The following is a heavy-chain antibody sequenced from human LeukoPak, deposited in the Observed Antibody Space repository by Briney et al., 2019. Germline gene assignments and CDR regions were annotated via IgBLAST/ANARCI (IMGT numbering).Heavy chain of an antibody. D-gene: IGHD4-23*01. CDR3: ATDGGNSVYFQH. Sequence: GGSLRLSCAASGFTFDDYAMHWVRQAPGKGLEWVSGISWNSGSIGYADSVKGRFTISRDNSKNTLYLQMNSLRAEDTAVYYCATDGGNSVYFQHWGQGTLVTVSS. CDR2: ISWNSGSI. V-gene: IGHV3-9*01. J-gene: IGHJ1*01. CDR1: GFTFDDYA.